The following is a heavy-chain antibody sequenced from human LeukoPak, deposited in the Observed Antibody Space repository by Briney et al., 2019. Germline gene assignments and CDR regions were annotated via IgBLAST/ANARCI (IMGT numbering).Heavy chain of an antibody. D-gene: IGHD1-26*01. CDR2: INSDGSSI. Sequence: GGSLRLSCAASGFTFNNHWMHWVRQAPGKGLVWVSRINSDGSSIAYADSVKGRFTISRDSAKNTLYLQMNSLRVDDTAVYYCARTRYSGSQINYWGQGTLVTVSS. J-gene: IGHJ4*02. V-gene: IGHV3-74*01. CDR1: GFTFNNHW. CDR3: ARTRYSGSQINY.